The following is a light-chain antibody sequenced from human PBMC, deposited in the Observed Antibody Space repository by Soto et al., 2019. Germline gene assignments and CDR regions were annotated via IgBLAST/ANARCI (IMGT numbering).Light chain of an antibody. CDR1: QSIRSY. Sequence: DIQMPQSPSSLSASVGDRVTINCRASQSIRSYLNWYQQKPGKAPKLLISAASSLQSGVPSRFSGSGSGTDFTLSINSLQPEDCTTYCCQQSYSTPYTFGQGTKLEIK. CDR3: QQSYSTPYT. J-gene: IGKJ2*01. CDR2: AAS. V-gene: IGKV1-39*01.